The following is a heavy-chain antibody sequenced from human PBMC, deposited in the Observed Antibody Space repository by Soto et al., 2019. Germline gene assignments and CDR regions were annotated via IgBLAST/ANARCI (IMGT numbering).Heavy chain of an antibody. CDR2: IYYSGST. V-gene: IGHV4-59*01. J-gene: IGHJ4*02. CDR3: ARERGYCSGGSCYSEYD. CDR1: GGSISSYY. Sequence: QVQLQESGPGLVKPSETLSLTCTVSGGSISSYYWSWIRQPPGKGLEWSGYIYYSGSTNYNPSLKSRVTISVDTSKNQFSLKLSSVTAADTAVYYCARERGYCSGGSCYSEYDWGQGTLVTVSS. D-gene: IGHD2-15*01.